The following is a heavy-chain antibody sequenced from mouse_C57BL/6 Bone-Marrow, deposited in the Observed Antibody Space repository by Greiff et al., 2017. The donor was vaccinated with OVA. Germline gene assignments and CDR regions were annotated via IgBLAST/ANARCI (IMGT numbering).Heavy chain of an antibody. D-gene: IGHD1-1*01. Sequence: EVQGVESGGDLVKPGGSLKLSCAASGFTFSSYGMSWVRQTPDKRLEWVATISSGGSYTYYPDSVKGRFTISRDNAKNTLYLQMSSLKSEDTAMYYWARHGGSTFFDYWGQGTTLTVSS. J-gene: IGHJ2*01. CDR2: ISSGGSYT. CDR3: ARHGGSTFFDY. CDR1: GFTFSSYG. V-gene: IGHV5-6*01.